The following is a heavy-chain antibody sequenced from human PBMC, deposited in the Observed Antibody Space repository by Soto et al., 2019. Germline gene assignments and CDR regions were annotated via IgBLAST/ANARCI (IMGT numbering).Heavy chain of an antibody. CDR1: GSAFNDMP. J-gene: IGHJ4*02. CDR2: IGGRGGNS. D-gene: IGHD4-17*01. V-gene: IGHV3-23*01. Sequence: EVHLLESGGGLVQRGGSLRLPCFAPGSAFNDMPMNWARQPQEKGREWVANIGGRGGNSFYGESMRGRFAISRDNSKNTLYLEMNNLRVDDSATYYCAKPSAYGDFAGSFDSWGQGTLVTVSP. CDR3: AKPSAYGDFAGSFDS.